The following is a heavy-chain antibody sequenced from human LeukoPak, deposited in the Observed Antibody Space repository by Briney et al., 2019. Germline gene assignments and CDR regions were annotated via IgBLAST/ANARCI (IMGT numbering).Heavy chain of an antibody. J-gene: IGHJ3*02. CDR2: ISSSSSYI. CDR3: ARGIDDAFDI. V-gene: IGHV3-21*01. CDR1: GFTFDDYA. Sequence: GGSLRLSCAASGFTFDDYAMNWVRQAPGKGLEWVSSISSSSSYIYYADSVKGRFTISRDNAKNSLYLQMNSLRAEDTAVYYCARGIDDAFDIWGQGTMVTVSS.